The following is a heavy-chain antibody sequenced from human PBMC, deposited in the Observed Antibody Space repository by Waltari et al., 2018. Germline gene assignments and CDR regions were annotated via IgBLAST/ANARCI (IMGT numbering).Heavy chain of an antibody. J-gene: IGHJ6*03. CDR1: GFTVSSRY. CDR2: RYSGGGT. D-gene: IGHD1-1*01. CDR3: VREDGTRAFFYMDV. V-gene: IGHV3-66*02. Sequence: QLVESGGGLVQPGGYLRLSCAGPGFTVSSRYMRLVRQAPGQGLEWISIRYSGGGTNYADYGEGRFTISRDKSKNTLYLQMSSLRPEDTAVYYCVREDGTRAFFYMDVWGKGTTVTVSS.